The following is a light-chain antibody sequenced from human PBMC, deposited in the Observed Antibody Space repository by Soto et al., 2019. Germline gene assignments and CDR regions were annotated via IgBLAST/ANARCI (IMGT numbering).Light chain of an antibody. J-gene: IGKJ1*01. CDR2: GAS. V-gene: IGKV3-20*01. CDR1: QSVSNY. CDR3: QQYGGSPQT. Sequence: EIVLTQSPGTLSLSPGERDTLSCRASQSVSNYLAWYQQKPGQAPRLLIYGASRRATVIPDRFSGSGSGTDFTLTISRLEPEDFAVYYCQQYGGSPQTFGQGTKVDIK.